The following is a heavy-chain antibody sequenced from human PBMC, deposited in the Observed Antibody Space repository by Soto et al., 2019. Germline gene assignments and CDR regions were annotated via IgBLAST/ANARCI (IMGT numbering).Heavy chain of an antibody. V-gene: IGHV1-69*06. Sequence: QVQLVQSGAEVKKPGYSVKVSCKASGGTFSSYAISWVRQAPGQGLEWMGGIIPIFGTANYAQKFQGRVTITADKSTSTAYMELSSLSSEDTAVYYCARHRRLLEWLSPFDYWGQGTLVTVSS. CDR3: ARHRRLLEWLSPFDY. J-gene: IGHJ4*02. CDR2: IIPIFGTA. D-gene: IGHD3-3*01. CDR1: GGTFSSYA.